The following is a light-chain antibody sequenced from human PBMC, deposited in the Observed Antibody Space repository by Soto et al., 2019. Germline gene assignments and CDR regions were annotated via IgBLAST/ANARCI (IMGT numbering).Light chain of an antibody. CDR2: TVS. CDR3: QQANSSPPSLT. J-gene: IGKJ4*01. CDR1: QGITSW. Sequence: DIQMTQSPSSVSASVGDTVTITCRASQGITSWLAWYQQKPGQAPRLLIYTVSNLQSGVPARFSGSRSGADFTLTISGLQPEDFATYYCQQANSSPPSLTFGGGTKVQIK. V-gene: IGKV1D-12*01.